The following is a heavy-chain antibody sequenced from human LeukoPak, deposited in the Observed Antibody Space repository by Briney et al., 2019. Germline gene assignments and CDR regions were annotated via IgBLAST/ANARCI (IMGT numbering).Heavy chain of an antibody. J-gene: IGHJ4*02. D-gene: IGHD6-6*01. CDR2: INPSGGST. V-gene: IGHV1-46*01. Sequence: ASVKVSCKASGYTFTSYYMHWVRQAPGQGLEWMGIINPSGGSTSYAQKFQGRVTMTTDTSTSTAYMELRSLRSDDTAVYYCARVRNRLYSSSSISDYWGQGTLVNVSS. CDR1: GYTFTSYY. CDR3: ARVRNRLYSSSSISDY.